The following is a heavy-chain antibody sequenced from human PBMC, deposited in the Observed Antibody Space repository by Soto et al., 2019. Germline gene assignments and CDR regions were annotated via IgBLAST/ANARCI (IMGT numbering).Heavy chain of an antibody. D-gene: IGHD6-19*01. CDR3: ASLMGSGWSNYYYYGMHV. V-gene: IGHV4-61*01. Sequence: SETLSLTCTVSGGSVSSGSFYWSWIRQPPGKGLEWIGYIYYSGSTNYNPSLKSRVTISVDTSKNQFSLKLSSVTAADTAVYYCASLMGSGWSNYYYYGMHVCGQGTTFTV. CDR1: GGSVSSGSFY. J-gene: IGHJ6*02. CDR2: IYYSGST.